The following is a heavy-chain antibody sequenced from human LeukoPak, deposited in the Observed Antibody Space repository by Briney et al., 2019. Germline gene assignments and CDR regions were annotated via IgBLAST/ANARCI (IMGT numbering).Heavy chain of an antibody. CDR1: GDSISSSSYY. Sequence: TASETLSLTCTVSGDSISSSSYYWGWIRQPPGKGLEWIGSIYYSGSTYYNPSLKSRVTISVDTSKNQFSLKLSSVTAADTAVYYCARDHSGYPDAFDIWGQGTMVTVSS. CDR3: ARDHSGYPDAFDI. CDR2: IYYSGST. D-gene: IGHD3-22*01. J-gene: IGHJ3*02. V-gene: IGHV4-39*02.